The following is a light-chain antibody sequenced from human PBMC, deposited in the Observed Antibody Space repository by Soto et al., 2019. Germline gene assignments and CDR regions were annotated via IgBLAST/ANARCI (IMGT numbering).Light chain of an antibody. Sequence: DIQMTQSPSTLSGSVGDRVTITFRASQTISSWLAWYQQKPGKAPKLLIYKASTLKSGVPSRFSGSGSGTEFTLTISSLQPEDFATYSCQQLNSYPLTFGGGTKVDIK. J-gene: IGKJ4*01. CDR3: QQLNSYPLT. CDR2: KAS. V-gene: IGKV1-5*03. CDR1: QTISSW.